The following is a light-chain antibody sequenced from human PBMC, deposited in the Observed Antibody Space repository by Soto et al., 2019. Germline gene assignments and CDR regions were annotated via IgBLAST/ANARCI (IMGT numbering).Light chain of an antibody. CDR3: QQYDSPPKT. V-gene: IGKV3-20*01. CDR1: QNLRSS. CDR2: GAS. J-gene: IGKJ1*01. Sequence: EIVMTQSPATLSVSPGERATLSCRASQNLRSSLAWYQQKPGQAPRLLIYGASTRATGIPDRFSGSGSGTDFTLTISRLEPEDFAVYYCQQYDSPPKTFGQGTKV.